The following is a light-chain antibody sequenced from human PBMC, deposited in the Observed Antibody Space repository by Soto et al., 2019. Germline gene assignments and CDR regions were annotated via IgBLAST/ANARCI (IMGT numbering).Light chain of an antibody. J-gene: IGKJ1*01. CDR1: QSIDTH. V-gene: IGKV1-39*01. Sequence: DIRMTQSPSSLSASVGDRVTITCRASQSIDTHLNWYQQNPGKAPNALIYEASNLQSGVPSRFSGSGSGTDFTLTISSLQPEDSASYYCHQSYSPPDTFGQGTKVEIK. CDR2: EAS. CDR3: HQSYSPPDT.